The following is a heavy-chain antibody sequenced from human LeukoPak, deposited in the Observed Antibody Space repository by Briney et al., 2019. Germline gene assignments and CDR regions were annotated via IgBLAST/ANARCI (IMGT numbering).Heavy chain of an antibody. Sequence: SETLSLTCTVSGDSISSGNYYWGWIRQPPGKGLEWIGSIYYSGSTYYNPSLKSRVTISVDTSKNQFSLKLSSVTAADMAVYYCARRVSYRNCFDPWGQGTLVAVSS. V-gene: IGHV4-39*01. D-gene: IGHD1-26*01. CDR3: ARRVSYRNCFDP. CDR2: IYYSGST. J-gene: IGHJ5*02. CDR1: GDSISSGNYY.